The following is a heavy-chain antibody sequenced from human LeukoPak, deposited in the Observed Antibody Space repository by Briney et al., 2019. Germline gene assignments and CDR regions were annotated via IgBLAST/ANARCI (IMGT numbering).Heavy chain of an antibody. D-gene: IGHD1/OR15-1a*01. J-gene: IGHJ4*02. Sequence: PGGSLRLSCSASGFIFRHYTMHWVRLAPGKGLEWVAVVSYGGDNEYYADSVKGRFTISRDDSKNTLYLQMNGLRSEDTAVYYCARDNNGDYWGQGTLVTVSS. CDR1: GFIFRHYT. CDR3: ARDNNGDY. CDR2: VSYGGDNE. V-gene: IGHV3-30-3*01.